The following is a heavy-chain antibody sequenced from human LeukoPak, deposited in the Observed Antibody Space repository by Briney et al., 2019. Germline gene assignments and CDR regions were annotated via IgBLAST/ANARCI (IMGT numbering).Heavy chain of an antibody. CDR1: GYSFTSHY. V-gene: IGHV1-46*01. CDR2: INPCGSWT. Sequence: GASVKVSCKASGYSFTSHYMHWVRQAPGQGLEWLGLINPCGSWTLYAQKFQGRVTMTRDVSTTTDHMELTSLTSEDTAVYYCARDNSVGDIAWWFDPWGQGTLVTVSS. CDR3: ARDNSVGDIAWWFDP. D-gene: IGHD3-16*02. J-gene: IGHJ5*02.